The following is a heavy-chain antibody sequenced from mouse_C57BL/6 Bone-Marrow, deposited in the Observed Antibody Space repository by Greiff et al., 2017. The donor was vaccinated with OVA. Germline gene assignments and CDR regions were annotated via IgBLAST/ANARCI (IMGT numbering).Heavy chain of an antibody. CDR1: GYTFTSYW. CDR2: IYPGSGST. J-gene: IGHJ2*01. Sequence: VQLQQSGAELVKPGASVKMSCKASGYTFTSYWITWVKQRPGQGLEWIGDIYPGSGSTNYNEKFKSKATLTVDTSSSTAYMQLSSLTSEDSAVYYCARLRGGQLRLRGYYCDYGGQGTTLTVSS. CDR3: ARLRGGQLRLRGYYCDY. V-gene: IGHV1-55*01. D-gene: IGHD3-2*02.